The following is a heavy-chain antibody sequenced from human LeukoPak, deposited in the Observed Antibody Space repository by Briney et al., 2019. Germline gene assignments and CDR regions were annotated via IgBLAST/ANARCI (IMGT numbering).Heavy chain of an antibody. D-gene: IGHD6-19*01. V-gene: IGHV3-53*01. CDR3: AREYSSGWSDYYYGMDV. CDR2: IYSGGST. Sequence: GGSLRLSCAASGFTVSSNYMSWVRQAPGKGLEWVSVIYSGGSTYYADSVKGRFTISRDNSKNTLYLQMNSLRAEDTAVYYCAREYSSGWSDYYYGMDVWGQGTTVTVSS. CDR1: GFTVSSNY. J-gene: IGHJ6*02.